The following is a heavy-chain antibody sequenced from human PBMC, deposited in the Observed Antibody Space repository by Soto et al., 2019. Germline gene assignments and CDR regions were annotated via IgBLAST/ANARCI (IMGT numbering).Heavy chain of an antibody. D-gene: IGHD6-19*01. CDR3: ARDLGVAGTIWFDP. CDR2: ISSSSSYI. Sequence: GFLRLSFAASGFTFSSYSMNRVRPAPGKGLEWVSSISSSSSYIYYEDSVKRRLTISRDNEKNSLYLQMNSLRAEDTAVYYCARDLGVAGTIWFDPWGQGTMVTVSS. J-gene: IGHJ5*02. CDR1: GFTFSSYS. V-gene: IGHV3-21*01.